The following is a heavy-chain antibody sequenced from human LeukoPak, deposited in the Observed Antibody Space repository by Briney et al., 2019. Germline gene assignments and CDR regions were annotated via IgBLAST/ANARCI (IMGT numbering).Heavy chain of an antibody. CDR3: ARSPLVGATTGLPLDY. Sequence: SETLSLTCTVSGGSVSSGSYYWSWIRQPPGKGLEWIGYIYYSGSTNYNPSLKSRVTISVDTSKNQFSLKLSSVTAADTAVYYCARSPLVGATTGLPLDYWGQGTLVTVSS. CDR1: GGSVSSGSYY. D-gene: IGHD1-26*01. J-gene: IGHJ4*02. CDR2: IYYSGST. V-gene: IGHV4-61*01.